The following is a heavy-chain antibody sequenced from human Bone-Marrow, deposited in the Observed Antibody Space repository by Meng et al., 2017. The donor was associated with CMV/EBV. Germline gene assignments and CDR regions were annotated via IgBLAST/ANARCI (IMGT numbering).Heavy chain of an antibody. CDR3: ARVVAGTGVVIPYYYYGMDV. V-gene: IGHV4-59*12. CDR1: GGSISGYY. J-gene: IGHJ6*02. Sequence: SETLSLTCTVSGGSISGYYWSWIRQPPGKGLECIGYMYHSGSTNYNPSLKSRVTISVDKSKNQFSLKLSSVTAADTAVYYCARVVAGTGVVIPYYYYGMDVWGQGTTVTVSS. D-gene: IGHD3-3*01. CDR2: MYHSGST.